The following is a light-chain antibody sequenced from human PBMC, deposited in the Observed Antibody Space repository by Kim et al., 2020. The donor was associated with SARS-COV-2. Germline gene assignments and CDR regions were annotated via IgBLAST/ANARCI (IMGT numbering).Light chain of an antibody. CDR1: SSDVGGYNY. Sequence: QSALTQPRSVSGSPGQSVTISCTGTSSDVGGYNYVSWYQQFPGKAPKLMIYDVSKRPTGVPDHFSGSKSGNTASLTISGLQAEDEADYYCCSYAGSDTQWVFGGGTQLTVL. V-gene: IGLV2-11*01. CDR2: DVS. CDR3: CSYAGSDTQWV. J-gene: IGLJ3*02.